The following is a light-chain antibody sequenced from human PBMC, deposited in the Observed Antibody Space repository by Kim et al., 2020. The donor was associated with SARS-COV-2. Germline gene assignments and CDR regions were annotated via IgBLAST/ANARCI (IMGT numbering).Light chain of an antibody. CDR2: QDS. V-gene: IGLV3-1*01. CDR3: QAWDSSTVV. Sequence: VSPGQTASITCSGDKLGDKSACWYQQKPGRSTVLVIYQDSKRPSGIPGRFSGSNSGNTATLTISGTQAMDEADYYCQAWDSSTVVFGGGTQLTVL. CDR1: KLGDKS. J-gene: IGLJ2*01.